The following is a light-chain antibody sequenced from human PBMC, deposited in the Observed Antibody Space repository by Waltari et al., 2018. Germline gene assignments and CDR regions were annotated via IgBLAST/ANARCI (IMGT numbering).Light chain of an antibody. CDR1: SRDVGGYNY. V-gene: IGLV2-8*01. J-gene: IGLJ2*01. Sequence: QSALTQPHSAYGSPGQSVTLTCTGPSRDVGGYNYVSWYQQHPGNVPKHVIFEVSKRPSGVPDRFSGSRSGNTASLTVSGLQAEDEADYYCSSYAGSNTYVLFGGGTKLTVL. CDR3: SSYAGSNTYVL. CDR2: EVS.